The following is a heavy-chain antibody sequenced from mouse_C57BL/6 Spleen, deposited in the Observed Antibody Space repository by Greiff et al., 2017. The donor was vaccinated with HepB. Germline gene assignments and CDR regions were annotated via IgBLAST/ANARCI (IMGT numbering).Heavy chain of an antibody. Sequence: QVQLKQSGAELVRPGASVTLSCKASGYTFTDYEMHWVKQTPVHGLEWIGAIDPETGGTAYNQKFKGKAILTADKSSSTAYMELRSLTSEDSAVYYYTRWLTGFYYFDGWGQGTTLTVSS. CDR2: IDPETGGT. CDR3: TRWLTGFYYFDG. CDR1: GYTFTDYE. V-gene: IGHV1-15*01. J-gene: IGHJ2*01. D-gene: IGHD4-1*01.